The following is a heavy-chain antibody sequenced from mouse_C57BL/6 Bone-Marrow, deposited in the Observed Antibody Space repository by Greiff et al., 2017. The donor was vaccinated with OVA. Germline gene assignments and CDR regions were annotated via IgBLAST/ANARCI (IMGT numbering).Heavy chain of an antibody. CDR1: GFTFSSYT. V-gene: IGHV5-9*01. D-gene: IGHD4-1*01. CDR3: ARHEWGYWAWFAY. CDR2: ISGGGGNT. Sequence: EVQGVESGGGLVKPGGSLTLSCAASGFTFSSYTMSWVRQTPEKRLEWVATISGGGGNTYYPDSVKGRFTISRDNAKNTLYLQMSSRRSEDTALYYCARHEWGYWAWFAYWGQGTLVTVSA. J-gene: IGHJ3*01.